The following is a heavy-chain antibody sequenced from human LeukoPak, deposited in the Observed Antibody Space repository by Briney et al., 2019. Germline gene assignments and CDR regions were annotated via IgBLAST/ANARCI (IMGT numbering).Heavy chain of an antibody. CDR1: GFTFSSYW. CDR3: ARERGYCSSTSRYPFDY. CDR2: IKQDGSEK. V-gene: IGHV3-7*03. D-gene: IGHD2-2*01. J-gene: IGHJ4*02. Sequence: GGSLRLSCAASGFTFSSYWMSWVRQAPGKGLEWVANIKQDGSEKYYVDSVKGRFTISRDNAKNSLYLQMNSLRAEDTAVYYCARERGYCSSTSRYPFDYWGQGTLVTVSS.